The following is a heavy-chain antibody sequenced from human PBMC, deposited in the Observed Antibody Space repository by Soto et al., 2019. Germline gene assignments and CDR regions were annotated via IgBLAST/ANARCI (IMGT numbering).Heavy chain of an antibody. J-gene: IGHJ6*02. CDR3: TTDKFITGYYYYYYGMDV. V-gene: IGHV3-15*01. CDR1: GFTFSNAW. CDR2: IKSKTDGGTT. D-gene: IGHD1-20*01. Sequence: GESLKISCAASGFTFSNAWMSWVRQAPGKGLEWVGRIKSKTDGGTTDYAAPVKGRFTISRDDSKNTLYLQMNSLKTEDTAVYYCTTDKFITGYYYYYYGMDVWGQGTTVTVSS.